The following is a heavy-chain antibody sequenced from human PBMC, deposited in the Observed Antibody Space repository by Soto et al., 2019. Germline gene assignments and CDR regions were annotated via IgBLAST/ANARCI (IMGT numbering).Heavy chain of an antibody. CDR1: GFTFSSYG. J-gene: IGHJ4*02. D-gene: IGHD2-15*01. CDR2: IWYDGSNK. V-gene: IGHV3-33*01. CDR3: ARGAVVVVAATGDLDY. Sequence: QVQLVESGGGVVQPGRSLRLSCAASGFTFSSYGMHWVRQAPGKGLEWVAVIWYDGSNKYYADSVKGRFTIYRDNSKNTMYMQMNRMRAVDTAVYYCARGAVVVVAATGDLDYWGQGTLVTVSS.